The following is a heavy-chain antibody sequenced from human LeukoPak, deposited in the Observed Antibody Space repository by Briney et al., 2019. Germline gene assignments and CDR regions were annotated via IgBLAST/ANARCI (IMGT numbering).Heavy chain of an antibody. D-gene: IGHD1-26*01. Sequence: PGGSLRLSCAASGFTFSSYWMHWVRQVPGKGLVWVARINPGGSSITYADSVKGRFTISRDNAKNTLYLQMNSLRAEDTAIYYCAKPYSIHTFSYYFDYWGQGTLVTVSS. J-gene: IGHJ4*02. CDR2: INPGGSSI. CDR1: GFTFSSYW. V-gene: IGHV3-74*01. CDR3: AKPYSIHTFSYYFDY.